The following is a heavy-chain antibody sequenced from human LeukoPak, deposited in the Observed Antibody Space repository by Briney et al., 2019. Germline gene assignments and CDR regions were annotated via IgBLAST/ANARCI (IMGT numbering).Heavy chain of an antibody. Sequence: GGSLRLSCVASGFTFSHYWMSWVRQAPGKGLEWVANIKEDGSIEDYVDSVKGRFTVSRDNAKNSLYLGMNSLRVEDTAVYYCVSQQVAPPWGQGTLVIVSS. D-gene: IGHD5-12*01. CDR2: IKEDGSIE. CDR3: VSQQVAPP. CDR1: GFTFSHYW. V-gene: IGHV3-7*01. J-gene: IGHJ5*02.